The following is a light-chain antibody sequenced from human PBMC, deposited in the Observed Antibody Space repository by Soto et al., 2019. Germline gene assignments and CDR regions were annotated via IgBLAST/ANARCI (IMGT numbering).Light chain of an antibody. CDR2: GAS. J-gene: IGKJ2*01. CDR1: QSVSSSS. CDR3: QHHGDSPNYT. V-gene: IGKV3-20*01. Sequence: EIVLTQSPGTLSLSPGQRATLSCRASQSVSSSSLAWYQQRPGQATSLLIYGASRRASGSPDRFSGSGSGTDITLTISRLEPEEVAVYYCQHHGDSPNYTFGQGTKLEIK.